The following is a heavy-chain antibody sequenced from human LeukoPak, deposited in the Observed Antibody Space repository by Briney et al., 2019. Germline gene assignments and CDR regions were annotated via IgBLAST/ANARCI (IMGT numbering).Heavy chain of an antibody. V-gene: IGHV1-18*01. CDR2: ISAYNGNT. CDR1: GYTFTSYG. CDR3: ARDLPRVTQVLYSY. Sequence: SVNVSCKASGYTFTSYGISWVRQAPGQGLEWMGWISAYNGNTNYAQKLQGRVNMTTGTSTSTAYMELRSLRSDDTAVYYCARDLPRVTQVLYSYWGQGTLVTVSS. D-gene: IGHD4-23*01. J-gene: IGHJ4*02.